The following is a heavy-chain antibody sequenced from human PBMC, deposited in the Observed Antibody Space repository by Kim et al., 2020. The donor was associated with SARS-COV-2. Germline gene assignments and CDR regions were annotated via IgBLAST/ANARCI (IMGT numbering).Heavy chain of an antibody. CDR2: ISCSGGGI. Sequence: GGSLRLSCAASGFTFRGYDMNWIRQAPGKGLEWVSYISCSGGGIYYADSVRGRFTISRDNSKNSVYLQINSLRAEDTAVYYCVSNYFDNMDFDYWGPG. CDR1: GFTFRGYD. V-gene: IGHV3-11*01. D-gene: IGHD3-22*01. CDR3: VSNYFDNMDFDY. J-gene: IGHJ4*02.